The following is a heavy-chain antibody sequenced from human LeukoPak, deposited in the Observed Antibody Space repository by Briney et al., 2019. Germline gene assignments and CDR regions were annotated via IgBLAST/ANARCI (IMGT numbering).Heavy chain of an antibody. CDR1: GGSISSSSDY. D-gene: IGHD1-26*01. J-gene: IGHJ5*02. V-gene: IGHV4-61*03. Sequence: SETLSLTCTVSGGSISSSSDYWGWIRQAPGKGLEWIGYIYYSGYTNYNPSLKSRVTISVDTSKNHFSLKLTSATAADTAVYYCARGGVGVTQNWFDPWGQGTLVTVSS. CDR3: ARGGVGVTQNWFDP. CDR2: IYYSGYT.